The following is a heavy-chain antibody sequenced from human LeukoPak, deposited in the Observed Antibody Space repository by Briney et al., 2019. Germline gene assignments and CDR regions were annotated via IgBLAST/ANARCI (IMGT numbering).Heavy chain of an antibody. D-gene: IGHD6-19*01. J-gene: IGHJ4*02. CDR2: INYSGRT. Sequence: PSETLSLTCAVYGGSFSGYYWSWIRQPPGKGLEWIGEINYSGRTTYNSSLKTRVTISVDTSKNQFSLKLSLVTAADTAVYYCARGVIRGIAVPGTWGRGTLVIVSS. CDR3: ARGVIRGIAVPGT. V-gene: IGHV4-34*01. CDR1: GGSFSGYY.